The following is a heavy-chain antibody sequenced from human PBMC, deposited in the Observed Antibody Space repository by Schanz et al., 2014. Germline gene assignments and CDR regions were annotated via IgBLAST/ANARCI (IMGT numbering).Heavy chain of an antibody. CDR3: ANLDGVSISTLS. J-gene: IGHJ5*02. Sequence: QVQLLESGGGVVQPGGSLRLSCAASGFTFRDFGLHWVRQVPGKGLEWVSFIEIDGIKKFYADSVKGRFTIARDNSKNPLYLPTDGLNPDDAAVSYCANLDGVSISTLSWGPGTLVTVSS. D-gene: IGHD3-9*01. CDR1: GFTFRDFG. V-gene: IGHV3-30*02. CDR2: IEIDGIKK.